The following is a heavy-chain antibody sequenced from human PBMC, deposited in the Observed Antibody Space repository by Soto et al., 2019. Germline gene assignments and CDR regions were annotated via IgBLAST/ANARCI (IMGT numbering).Heavy chain of an antibody. CDR1: GFTFSSYG. V-gene: IGHV3-30*18. Sequence: GGSLRLSCAASGFTFSSYGMHLVRQAPGKGLEWVAVISYDGSNKYYADSVKGRFTISRDNSKNTLYLQMNSLRAEDTAVYYCAKDQGNSDAFDIWGQGTMVTVSS. CDR3: AKDQGNSDAFDI. CDR2: ISYDGSNK. J-gene: IGHJ3*02. D-gene: IGHD2-21*01.